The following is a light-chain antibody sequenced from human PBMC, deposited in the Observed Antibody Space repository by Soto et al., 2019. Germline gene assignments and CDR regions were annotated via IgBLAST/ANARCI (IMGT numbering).Light chain of an antibody. CDR3: QQSYTTPPT. J-gene: IGKJ1*01. V-gene: IGKV1-39*01. CDR2: AAS. CDR1: QSISTY. Sequence: DIQMTQSPSSLSASVGDRVTITCRTSQSISTYLNWYQQNPGTAPKLLISAASTLQSGVPSRFSGGGFGTDFTLTISSLQPEDCATYYCQQSYTTPPTFGQGPKVEI.